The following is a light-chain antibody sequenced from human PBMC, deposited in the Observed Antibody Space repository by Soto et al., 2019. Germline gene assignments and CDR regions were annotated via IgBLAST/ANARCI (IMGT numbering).Light chain of an antibody. Sequence: EIVLTQSPGTLSLSPGERATLSCRASQSVSSGYLAWYQQKPGQAPRPLIYGASTRATGLPDRFSGSGSAKDFTLTISILEHEDFAVYYCQQYGSSPWTFGQGTKVELK. J-gene: IGKJ1*01. CDR3: QQYGSSPWT. CDR1: QSVSSGY. V-gene: IGKV3-20*01. CDR2: GAS.